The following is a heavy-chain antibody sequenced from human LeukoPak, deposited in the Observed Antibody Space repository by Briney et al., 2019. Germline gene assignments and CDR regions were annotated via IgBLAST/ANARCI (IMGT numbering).Heavy chain of an antibody. CDR2: ISSSSSYI. CDR1: GFTFSSYS. Sequence: GGSLRLSCAASGFTFSSYSMNWVRQAPGKGLEWVSSISSSSSYIYYADSVKGRFTISRDNAKNSLYLQMNSLRAEDTALYYCAKATDPEAYYYYYYGMDVWGQGTTVTVSS. J-gene: IGHJ6*02. CDR3: AKATDPEAYYYYYYGMDV. V-gene: IGHV3-21*04.